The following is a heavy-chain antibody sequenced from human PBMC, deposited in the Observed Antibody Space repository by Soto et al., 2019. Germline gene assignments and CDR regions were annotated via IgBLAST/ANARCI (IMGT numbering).Heavy chain of an antibody. J-gene: IGHJ4*02. D-gene: IGHD3-22*01. CDR1: GDTFSNQA. CDR3: AASTFQSGVSGYFQLDH. V-gene: IGHV1-69*06. Sequence: QVHLVQSGTEVKKPGSSVKVSCKTSGDTFSNQAISWVRQAPGQGLEWMGGIIPLFDSASYAERSHDRVTITADKFTNTAYLELRSLTSEDTAIDYCAASTFQSGVSGYFQLDHWGQGTLGTVSS. CDR2: IIPLFDSA.